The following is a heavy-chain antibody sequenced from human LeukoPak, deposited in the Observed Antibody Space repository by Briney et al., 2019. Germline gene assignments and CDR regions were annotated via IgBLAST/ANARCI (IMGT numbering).Heavy chain of an antibody. J-gene: IGHJ6*02. CDR1: GGSISSGSYY. V-gene: IGHV4-61*02. D-gene: IGHD6-19*01. CDR2: IYTSGST. CDR3: ARESSGWYYYGMDV. Sequence: SQTLSLTCTVSGGSISSGSYYWSWIRQPAGKGLEWIGRIYTSGSTNYNPSLKSRVTISVDTSKNQFSLKLSSVTAADTAVYYCARESSGWYYYGMDVWGQGTTVPVSS.